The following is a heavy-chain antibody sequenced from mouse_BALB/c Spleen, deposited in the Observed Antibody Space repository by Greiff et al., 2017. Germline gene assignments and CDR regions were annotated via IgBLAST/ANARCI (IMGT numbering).Heavy chain of an antibody. CDR2: ISNGGGST. J-gene: IGHJ1*01. CDR1: GFTFSSYT. CDR3: ARHGNYWYFDV. D-gene: IGHD2-1*01. Sequence: EVQRVESGGGLVQPGGSLKLSCAASGFTFSSYTMSWVRQTPEKRLEWVAYISNGGGSTYYPDTVKGRFTISRDNAKNTLYLQMSSLKSEDTAMYYCARHGNYWYFDVWGAGTTVTVSS. V-gene: IGHV5-12-2*01.